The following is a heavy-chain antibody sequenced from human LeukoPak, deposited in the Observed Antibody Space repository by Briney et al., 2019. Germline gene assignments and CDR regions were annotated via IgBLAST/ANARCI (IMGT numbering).Heavy chain of an antibody. CDR3: TKDHCSSTSCFFDY. V-gene: IGHV3-9*01. CDR1: GFTFDDYA. J-gene: IGHJ4*02. CDR2: ISWNSGSI. D-gene: IGHD2-2*01. Sequence: PGGSLRLSCAASGFTFDDYAMHWVRQAPGKGLEWVSGISWNSGSIGYADSVKGRFTISRDNAKNSLYLQMNSLRAEDTALYFCTKDHCSSTSCFFDYWGQGTLVTVSS.